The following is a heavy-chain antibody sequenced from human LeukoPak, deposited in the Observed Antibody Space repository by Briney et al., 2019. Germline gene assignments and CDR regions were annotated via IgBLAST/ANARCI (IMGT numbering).Heavy chain of an antibody. CDR1: GYTFTGYY. J-gene: IGHJ4*02. V-gene: IGHV1-2*02. Sequence: ASVKVSCKASGYTFTGYYMHWVRQAPGQGLEWMGWINPNSGGTNYAQKFQGRVTMTRDTSISTAYMELSRQRSDDTAVYYCARVSRSGSYRGPFDYWGQGTLVTVSS. CDR3: ARVSRSGSYRGPFDY. D-gene: IGHD1-26*01. CDR2: INPNSGGT.